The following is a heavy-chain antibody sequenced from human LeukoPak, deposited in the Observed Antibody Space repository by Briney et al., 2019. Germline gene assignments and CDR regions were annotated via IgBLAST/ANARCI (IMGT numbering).Heavy chain of an antibody. J-gene: IGHJ6*02. CDR1: GYTFSDYY. CDR2: INPSGGST. V-gene: IGHV1-46*01. CDR3: ARDRSSGYYWYYYYGMDV. Sequence: ASVKVSCKASGYTFSDYYMHWVRQAPGQGLEWMGIINPSGGSTSYAQKFQGRVTMTRDTSTSTVYMELSSLRSEDTAVYYCARDRSSGYYWYYYYGMDVWGQGTMVTVSS. D-gene: IGHD3-22*01.